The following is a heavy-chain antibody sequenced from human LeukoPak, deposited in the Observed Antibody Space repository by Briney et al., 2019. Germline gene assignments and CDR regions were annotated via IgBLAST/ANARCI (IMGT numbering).Heavy chain of an antibody. Sequence: GESLKISCKGSGCRFNSYWIGWVRQMPGKGLEWMGVIYGDDSETRYSPSFQGHVTISADKSISTAYLQWSSLKASDTAMYYCARLSEELEAHFDFWGQGTPVTVSS. CDR3: ARLSEELEAHFDF. J-gene: IGHJ4*02. CDR2: IYGDDSET. V-gene: IGHV5-51*01. CDR1: GCRFNSYW. D-gene: IGHD6-13*01.